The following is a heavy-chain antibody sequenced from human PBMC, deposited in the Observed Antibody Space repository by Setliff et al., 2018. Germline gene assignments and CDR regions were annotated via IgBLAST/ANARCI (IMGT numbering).Heavy chain of an antibody. CDR3: ARKGISALSGALDM. J-gene: IGHJ3*02. Sequence: ASETLSLTCTVSGYSISSAYYWSWIRQPPGKGLEWIGRIYTSGSTNYNPSLKSRVTMSVDTSKNQFSLKLSSVTAADTAVYYCARKGISALSGALDMWGQGTMVTVSS. CDR2: IYTSGST. V-gene: IGHV4-38-2*02. D-gene: IGHD1-26*01. CDR1: GYSISSAYY.